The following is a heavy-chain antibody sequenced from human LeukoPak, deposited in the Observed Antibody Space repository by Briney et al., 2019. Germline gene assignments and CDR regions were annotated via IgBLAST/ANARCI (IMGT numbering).Heavy chain of an antibody. CDR3: ARVDYSSSWQNYYYYMDV. CDR2: IKEEGSEK. D-gene: IGHD6-13*01. Sequence: PGGSLRLSCAASRFTFSDYYMTWVRQAPGRGREWVANIKEEGSEKNYVDSVKGRFTISRDNAKNSLYLQMNSLRAEDTAVYYCARVDYSSSWQNYYYYMDVWGKGTTVTVSS. CDR1: RFTFSDYY. J-gene: IGHJ6*03. V-gene: IGHV3-7*01.